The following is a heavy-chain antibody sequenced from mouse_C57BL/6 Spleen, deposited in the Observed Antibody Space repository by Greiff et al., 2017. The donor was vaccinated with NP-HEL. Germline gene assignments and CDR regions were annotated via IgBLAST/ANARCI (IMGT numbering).Heavy chain of an antibody. CDR1: GFTFSDYG. J-gene: IGHJ4*01. CDR2: ISSGSSTI. V-gene: IGHV5-17*01. D-gene: IGHD1-1*01. CDR3: AREGSSYPNAMDY. Sequence: EVKLVESGGGLVKPGGSLKLSCAASGFTFSDYGMHWVRQAPEKGLEWVAYISSGSSTIYYADTVKGRFTISRDNAKNTLFLQMTSLRSEDTAMYYCAREGSSYPNAMDYWGQGTSVTVSS.